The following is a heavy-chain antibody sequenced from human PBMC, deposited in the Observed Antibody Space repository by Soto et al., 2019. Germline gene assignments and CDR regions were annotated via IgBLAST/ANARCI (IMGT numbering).Heavy chain of an antibody. CDR3: ATDLTSAGRPSTS. Sequence: ASVKVSCKVSGYTLTELSMHWVRQAPGKGLEWMGGFDPEDGETIYAQKFQGRVTMTEDTSTDTAYMELRSLRSEDTAVYYCATDLTSAGRPSTSWGQGILVTVSS. V-gene: IGHV1-24*01. CDR2: FDPEDGET. CDR1: GYTLTELS. D-gene: IGHD6-13*01. J-gene: IGHJ5*02.